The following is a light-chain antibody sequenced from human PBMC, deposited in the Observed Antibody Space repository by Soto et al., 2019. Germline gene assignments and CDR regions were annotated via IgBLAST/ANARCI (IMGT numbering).Light chain of an antibody. Sequence: DIVTTQSPLSLPVTPGEPASISCRSSQSLLHSNGYNYLDWXPQXXGPXQQLMLHLGSNRPSAAPDRFSGSGSGTAFTLKISRVEGEDVEVYYCQHHYSITWTFCEGTKGDIK. CDR2: LGS. V-gene: IGKV2-28*01. J-gene: IGKJ1*01. CDR1: QSLLHSNGYNY. CDR3: QHHYSITWT.